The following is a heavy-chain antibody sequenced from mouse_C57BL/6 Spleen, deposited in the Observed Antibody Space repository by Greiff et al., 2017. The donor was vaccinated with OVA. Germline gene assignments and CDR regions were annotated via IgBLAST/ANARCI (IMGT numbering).Heavy chain of an antibody. CDR2: ISGGGGNT. V-gene: IGHV5-9*01. CDR3: ARRGIYYDYDEGGMDY. Sequence: EVQLVESGGGLVKPGGSLKLSCAASGFTFSSYTMSWVRQTPEKRLEWVATISGGGGNTYYPDSVKGRFTISRDNAKNTLYLQMSSLRSEDTALYYCARRGIYYDYDEGGMDYWGQGTSVTVSS. D-gene: IGHD2-4*01. J-gene: IGHJ4*01. CDR1: GFTFSSYT.